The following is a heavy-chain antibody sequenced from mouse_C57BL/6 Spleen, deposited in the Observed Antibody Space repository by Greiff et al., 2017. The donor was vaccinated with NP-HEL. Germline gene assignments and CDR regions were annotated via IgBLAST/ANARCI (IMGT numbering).Heavy chain of an antibody. D-gene: IGHD2-4*01. CDR3: ARRYDYEDAMDY. CDR2: IDPSDSYT. CDR1: GYTFTSYW. Sequence: VQLQQSGAELVMPGASVKLSCKASGYTFTSYWMHWVKQRPGQGLEWIGEIDPSDSYTNYNQKFKGKSTLTVDKSSSTAYMQLSSLTSEDSAVYYCARRYDYEDAMDYWGQGTSVTVSS. J-gene: IGHJ4*01. V-gene: IGHV1-69*01.